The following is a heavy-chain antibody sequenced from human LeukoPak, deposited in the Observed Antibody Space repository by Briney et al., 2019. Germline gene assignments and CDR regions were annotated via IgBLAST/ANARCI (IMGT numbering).Heavy chain of an antibody. CDR2: INHSGST. CDR1: GGSFSGYY. D-gene: IGHD3-3*01. CDR3: ARGDYDPNYFDY. J-gene: IGHJ4*02. Sequence: SETLSLTCAVYGGSFSGYYWSWIRQPPGKGLEWIGEINHSGSTNYNPSLKSRVTISVDTSKNQFSLKLSSVTAADTAVYYCARGDYDPNYFDYWGQGTLVTVSS. V-gene: IGHV4-34*01.